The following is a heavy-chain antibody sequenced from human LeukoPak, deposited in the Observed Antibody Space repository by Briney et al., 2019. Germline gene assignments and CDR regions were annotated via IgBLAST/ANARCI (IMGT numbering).Heavy chain of an antibody. CDR3: ARDRAFNWDGNYFDY. V-gene: IGHV3-74*01. J-gene: IGHJ4*02. CDR1: GFIFSSYW. CDR2: ITSDGSST. D-gene: IGHD1-20*01. Sequence: PGGSLRLSCAASGFIFSSYWMYWVRQAPGRGLVWVAHITSDGSSTTYADSVKGRFTISRDNAKNTLYLQMNSLRADDTAVYYCARDRAFNWDGNYFDYWGQGTLVTVSS.